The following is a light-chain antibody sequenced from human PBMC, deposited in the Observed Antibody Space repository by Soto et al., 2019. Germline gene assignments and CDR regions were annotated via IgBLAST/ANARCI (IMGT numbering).Light chain of an antibody. J-gene: IGKJ4*01. CDR1: QSVSSN. V-gene: IGKV3-15*01. CDR3: QQYNNWPPT. Sequence: EIVMTQSPATLSVSPGERATISCRASQSVSSNLAWYQQKPGQAPRLLIYGASTRATGVPARFSGSGSGTEFTLSISSLQSEDFAVYCCQQYNNWPPTFGGGTKVDIK. CDR2: GAS.